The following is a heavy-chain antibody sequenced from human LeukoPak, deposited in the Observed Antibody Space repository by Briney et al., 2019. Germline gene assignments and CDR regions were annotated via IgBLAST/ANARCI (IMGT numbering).Heavy chain of an antibody. CDR1: GFTFSSYG. J-gene: IGHJ5*02. CDR2: IRYDGSNK. V-gene: IGHV3-30*02. CDR3: ARGADGVSSNSRGWFDP. Sequence: GGSLRLSCAASGFTFSSYGMHWVRQAPGKGLEWVAFIRYDGSNKYYADSVKGRFTISRDNARNSLYLQMNTLRAEDTAVYSCARGADGVSSNSRGWFDPWGQGTLVTVSS. D-gene: IGHD2-15*01.